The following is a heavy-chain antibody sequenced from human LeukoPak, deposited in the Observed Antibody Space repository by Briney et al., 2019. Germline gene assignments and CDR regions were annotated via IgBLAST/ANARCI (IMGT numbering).Heavy chain of an antibody. D-gene: IGHD3-22*01. V-gene: IGHV3-7*01. CDR1: GFTFSSYW. J-gene: IGHJ4*02. CDR2: IKQDGSEK. CDR3: ASLPGPYYYDSRDYYYVDY. Sequence: GGSLRLSCAASGFTFSSYWMSWVRQAPGKGLEWVANIKQDGSEKYYVDSVKGRFTISRDNAKSSLYLQMDSLSAEDTAVYYCASLPGPYYYDSRDYYYVDYWGQGALVTVSS.